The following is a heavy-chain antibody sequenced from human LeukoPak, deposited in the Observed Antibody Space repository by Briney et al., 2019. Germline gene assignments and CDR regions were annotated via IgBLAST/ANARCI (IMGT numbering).Heavy chain of an antibody. Sequence: GGSLRLSCVASGFTFSDSWMSWVRQAPGKGLEWVADIKKDGSEKDYVDSVKGRFTISRDNAKNSLDLQMNSLRDEDTAVYYCARRKEVQTTFDYWGQGTLVTVSS. CDR2: IKKDGSEK. CDR1: GFTFSDSW. J-gene: IGHJ4*02. CDR3: ARRKEVQTTFDY. D-gene: IGHD4/OR15-4a*01. V-gene: IGHV3-7*01.